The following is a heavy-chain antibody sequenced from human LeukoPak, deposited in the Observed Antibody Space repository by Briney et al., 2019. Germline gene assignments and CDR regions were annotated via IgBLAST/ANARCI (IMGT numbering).Heavy chain of an antibody. CDR2: ISSRSSFI. CDR3: ARDVEEGDFDY. CDR1: GFTFSSYS. J-gene: IGHJ4*02. V-gene: IGHV3-21*01. D-gene: IGHD5-24*01. Sequence: GGSLRLSCAASGFTFSSYSMNWVRQAPGEGLEWLSSISSRSSFIYYAASVKGRFTISRDNATNSLYLQMTSLRAEDTAVSYCARDVEEGDFDYWGQGTLVTVSS.